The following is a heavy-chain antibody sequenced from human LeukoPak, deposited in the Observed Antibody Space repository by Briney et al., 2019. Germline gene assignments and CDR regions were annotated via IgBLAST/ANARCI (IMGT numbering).Heavy chain of an antibody. Sequence: GGSLRLSCAASGFTFSSYSMNWVRQAPGKGLEWVSYISSSSSTIYCADSVKGRFTISRDNAKNSLYLQMNSLRDEDTAVYYCARAAPYSSSFKYFQHWGQGTLVTVSP. J-gene: IGHJ1*01. D-gene: IGHD6-13*01. CDR3: ARAAPYSSSFKYFQH. CDR1: GFTFSSYS. CDR2: ISSSSSTI. V-gene: IGHV3-48*02.